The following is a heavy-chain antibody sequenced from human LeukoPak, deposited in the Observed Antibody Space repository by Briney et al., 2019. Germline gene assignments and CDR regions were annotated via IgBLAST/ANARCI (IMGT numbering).Heavy chain of an antibody. CDR1: GFTFDTYT. J-gene: IGHJ6*03. Sequence: GGSLRLSCAASGFTFDTYTMHWVRQAPGKGLEWVSSISSSSTYIYYADSVKGRLTISRDNARNSLDLQMNSLRAEDTAVYYCARDPVSSGYYYNYYMDVWGKGTTVTVS. D-gene: IGHD3-22*01. CDR2: ISSSSTYI. V-gene: IGHV3-21*01. CDR3: ARDPVSSGYYYNYYMDV.